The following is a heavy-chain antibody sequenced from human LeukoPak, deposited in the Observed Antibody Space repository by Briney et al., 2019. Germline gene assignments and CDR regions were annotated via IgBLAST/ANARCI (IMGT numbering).Heavy chain of an antibody. V-gene: IGHV3-30*03. J-gene: IGHJ5*02. CDR3: ARVLMSTRDHCTNGVCYSDIRLDWFDP. CDR1: GFTFSSYG. CDR2: ISYDGSNK. Sequence: GGSLRLSCAASGFTFSSYGMHWVRQAPGKGLEWVAVISYDGSNKYYADSVKGRFTISRDNAKNSLYLQMNSLRAEDTAVYYCARVLMSTRDHCTNGVCYSDIRLDWFDPWGQGTLVTVSS. D-gene: IGHD2-8*01.